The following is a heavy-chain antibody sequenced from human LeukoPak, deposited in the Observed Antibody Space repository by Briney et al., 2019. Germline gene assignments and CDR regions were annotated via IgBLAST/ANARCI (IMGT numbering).Heavy chain of an antibody. CDR3: ARGGVGYSSSRTGLGY. J-gene: IGHJ4*02. CDR2: MNPSSGNT. D-gene: IGHD6-13*01. Sequence: ASVKVSCKASGYTFTSYDINWVRQATGQGLEWMGWMNPSSGNTGYAQKFQGRVTITRNTSISTAYMELSSLRSEDTAVYYCARGGVGYSSSRTGLGYWGQGTLVTVSS. V-gene: IGHV1-8*03. CDR1: GYTFTSYD.